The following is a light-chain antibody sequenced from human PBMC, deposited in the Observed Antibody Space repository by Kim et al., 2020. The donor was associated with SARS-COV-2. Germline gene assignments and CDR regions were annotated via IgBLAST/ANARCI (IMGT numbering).Light chain of an antibody. J-gene: IGKJ4*01. CDR3: QQEYDLPPLT. V-gene: IGKV3D-7*01. CDR2: GAS. CDR1: QCVGSSS. Sequence: PGEGVTLSCRASQCVGSSSLTWYQQNPGQATRSLIYGASTRATDIPARFSGSGSGTDFTLTISSLQPEDFAVYYCQQEYDLPPLTFGGGTKVDIK.